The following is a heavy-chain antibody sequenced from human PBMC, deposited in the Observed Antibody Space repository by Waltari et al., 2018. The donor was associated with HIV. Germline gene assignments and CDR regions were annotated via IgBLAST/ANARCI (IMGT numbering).Heavy chain of an antibody. CDR1: GFTFSDYS. Sequence: EVQLVDSGGGLVKPGGSLRLSCAASGFTFSDYSMNWVRQSPGKVVGWFLSVRISGSFIYYADEVKGRFTISGDNAQNSMYLQMNNLRADDSAMYYCARDSRGTSWSLNWFDPWGQGTLVTVSS. J-gene: IGHJ5*02. CDR2: VRISGSFI. CDR3: ARDSRGTSWSLNWFDP. D-gene: IGHD6-13*01. V-gene: IGHV3-21*02.